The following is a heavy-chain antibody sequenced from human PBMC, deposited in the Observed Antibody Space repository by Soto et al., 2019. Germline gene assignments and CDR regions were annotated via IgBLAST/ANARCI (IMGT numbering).Heavy chain of an antibody. Sequence: EVQLVESGGGLVKPGGSLRLSCAASGFTFSSYSMNWVRQAPGKGLEWVSAISGSGGSTYYADSVKGRFTISRDNSKNTLYLQMNSLRAEDTAVYYCAKDPRPLRIAVASVWFDPWGQGTLVTVSS. CDR2: ISGSGGST. CDR1: GFTFSSYS. V-gene: IGHV3-23*04. D-gene: IGHD6-19*01. CDR3: AKDPRPLRIAVASVWFDP. J-gene: IGHJ5*02.